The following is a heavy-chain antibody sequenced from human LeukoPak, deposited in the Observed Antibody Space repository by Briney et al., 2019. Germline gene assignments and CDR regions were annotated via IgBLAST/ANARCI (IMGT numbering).Heavy chain of an antibody. V-gene: IGHV1-69*05. CDR2: IIPVFGTA. D-gene: IGHD2-21*01. Sequence: SVKVSCKASGGTFSSYAISWVRQAPGQGLEWMGRIIPVFGTANYAQKFQGRVTITTDESTGTAYMELSSLRSEDTAVYYCARERDEIPAPTWGQGTLVTVSS. CDR3: ARERDEIPAPT. J-gene: IGHJ5*02. CDR1: GGTFSSYA.